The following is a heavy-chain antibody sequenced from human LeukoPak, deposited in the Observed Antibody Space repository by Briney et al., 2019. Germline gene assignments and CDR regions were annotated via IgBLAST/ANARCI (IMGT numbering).Heavy chain of an antibody. D-gene: IGHD3-3*01. Sequence: PSETLSLTCTVSGVSISSYYWSWIRQPPGKGLEWIGYIYYSGSTNYNPSLKSRVTISVDTSKNQFSLKLSSVTAADTAVYYCARDRSSFGDYPDAFDIWGQGTMVTVSS. CDR2: IYYSGST. CDR3: ARDRSSFGDYPDAFDI. CDR1: GVSISSYY. J-gene: IGHJ3*02. V-gene: IGHV4-59*01.